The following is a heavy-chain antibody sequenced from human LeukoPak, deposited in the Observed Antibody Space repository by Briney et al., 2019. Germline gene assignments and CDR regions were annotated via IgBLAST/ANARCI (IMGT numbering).Heavy chain of an antibody. CDR2: INHSGST. CDR1: GGSFSGYY. D-gene: IGHD3-16*02. J-gene: IGHJ4*02. V-gene: IGHV4-34*01. CDR3: ARLPWGSYRLVDC. Sequence: SETLSLTCAVYGGSFSGYYWSWIRQPPGKGLEWIGEINHSGSTNYNPSLKSRVTISVDTSKNQFSPKLSSVTAADTAVYYCARLPWGSYRLVDCWGQGTLVTVSS.